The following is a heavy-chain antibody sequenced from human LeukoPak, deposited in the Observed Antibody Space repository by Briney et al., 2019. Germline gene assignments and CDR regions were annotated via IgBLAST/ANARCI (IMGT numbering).Heavy chain of an antibody. CDR3: ARAVQDKYVFGSGAKYYFDY. V-gene: IGHV4-61*02. D-gene: IGHD3-10*01. CDR1: GGSITSGTKY. J-gene: IGHJ4*02. CDR2: IESSGTT. Sequence: PSQTLSLTCTVSGGSITSGTKYWNWIRQPAGKGLEWIGLIESSGTTNYNPPLMSRLTMSLDTSKNQFSLNLNSVTAADTAIYYCARAVQDKYVFGSGAKYYFDYWGQGALVTVSS.